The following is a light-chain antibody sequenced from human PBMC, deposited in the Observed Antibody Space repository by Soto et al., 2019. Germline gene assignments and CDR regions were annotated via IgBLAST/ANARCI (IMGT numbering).Light chain of an antibody. J-gene: IGKJ3*01. Sequence: IVLTQSPGTLSLSPGERATLSCRASQSLSSTYLAWYQQRPGQSPRLLVYGASSRATGIPDRFSGRGFGTDVALTISRLEPEDSAVYYCHQYDNAPFTFGPGTRVGIK. CDR1: QSLSSTY. CDR3: HQYDNAPFT. V-gene: IGKV3-20*01. CDR2: GAS.